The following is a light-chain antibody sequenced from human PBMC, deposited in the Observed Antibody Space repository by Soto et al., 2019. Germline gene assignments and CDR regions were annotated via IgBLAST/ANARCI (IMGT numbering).Light chain of an antibody. CDR3: CSYAGTSRA. CDR2: EGT. CDR1: SSDVVNDLL. V-gene: IGLV2-23*01. Sequence: QSALTQPASVSGSPGQSIIISCTGTSSDVVNDLLVSWYQQQPGKAPKLMIYEGTKRPAGVSNRFSGSKSGNTASLTISGLQAEDEADYYCCSYAGTSRAFGGGTQLTVL. J-gene: IGLJ3*02.